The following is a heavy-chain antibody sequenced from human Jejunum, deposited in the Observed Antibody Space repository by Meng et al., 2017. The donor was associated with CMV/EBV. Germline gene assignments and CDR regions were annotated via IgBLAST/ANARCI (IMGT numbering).Heavy chain of an antibody. CDR3: ARSGYSSAFGY. V-gene: IGHV3-48*03. Sequence: CAASGFTFSSSDMNWVRQAPGKGLEWVSYISSGAGIINYADSVKGRFTISRDNSENALYLQMNSLRAEDTAIYYCARSGYSSAFGYWGQGTLVTVSS. D-gene: IGHD5-18*01. CDR2: ISSGAGII. J-gene: IGHJ4*02. CDR1: GFTFSSSD.